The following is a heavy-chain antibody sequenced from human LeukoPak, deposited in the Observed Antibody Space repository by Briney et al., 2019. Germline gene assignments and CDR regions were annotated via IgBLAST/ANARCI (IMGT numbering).Heavy chain of an antibody. CDR1: GGSISSLY. V-gene: IGHV4-59*08. CDR3: ARHRAYSSSSPFDY. D-gene: IGHD6-6*01. Sequence: AETLSLTCSASGGSISSLYWSWIGQPPGKGLEWIGYIYYTGSTNYNPSLKSRVTMFVDMSKNQFSLRLSSVTAADTAVYYCARHRAYSSSSPFDYWGQGTLVTVSS. CDR2: IYYTGST. J-gene: IGHJ4*02.